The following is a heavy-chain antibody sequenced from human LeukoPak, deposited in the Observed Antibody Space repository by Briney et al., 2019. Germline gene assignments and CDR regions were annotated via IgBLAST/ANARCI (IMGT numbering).Heavy chain of an antibody. CDR1: GGSFSGFY. CDR3: AREGGGHYNYYDSSGYYSPFDY. V-gene: IGHV4-34*01. D-gene: IGHD3-22*01. J-gene: IGHJ4*02. CDR2: INHSGST. Sequence: SETLSLTCAVYGGSFSGFYWSWIRQPPGKGLEWIGEINHSGSTNYNPSLKSRVTISVDTSKNQFSLKLSSVTAADTAVYYCAREGGGHYNYYDSSGYYSPFDYWGQGTLVTVSS.